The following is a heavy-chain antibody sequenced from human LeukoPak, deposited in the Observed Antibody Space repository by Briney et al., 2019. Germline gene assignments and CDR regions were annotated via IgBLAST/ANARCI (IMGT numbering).Heavy chain of an antibody. CDR1: GYTFTSYA. CDR2: INTNTGNP. D-gene: IGHD6-19*01. Sequence: ASVKVSCKDSGYTFTSYAMNWVRQAPGQGLEWMGWINTNTGNPTYAQGFTGRFVFSLDTSVSTAYLQISSLKAEDTAVYYCAREYFIAVAGSYWYFDLWGRGTLVTVSS. CDR3: AREYFIAVAGSYWYFDL. V-gene: IGHV7-4-1*02. J-gene: IGHJ2*01.